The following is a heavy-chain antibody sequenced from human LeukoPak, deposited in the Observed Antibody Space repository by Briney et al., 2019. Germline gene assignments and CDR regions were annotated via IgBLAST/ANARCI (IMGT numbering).Heavy chain of an antibody. CDR2: INWNGGST. D-gene: IGHD2-2*01. J-gene: IGHJ5*02. V-gene: IGHV3-20*04. CDR3: AREGGYCSSTSCYNWFDP. CDR1: GFTFDDYG. Sequence: GGSLRLSCAASGFTFDDYGMSWVRQAPGKGLEWVSGINWNGGSTGYADSVKGRFTISRDNAKNSPYLQMNSLRAEDTALYYCAREGGYCSSTSCYNWFDPWGQGTLVTVSS.